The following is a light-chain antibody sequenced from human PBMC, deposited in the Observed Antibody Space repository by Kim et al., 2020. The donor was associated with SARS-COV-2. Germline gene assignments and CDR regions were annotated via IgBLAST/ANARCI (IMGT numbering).Light chain of an antibody. CDR3: QKYNSAPWT. CDR2: GAS. V-gene: IGKV1-27*01. J-gene: IGKJ1*01. Sequence: DIQMTQSPSSLSASVGDRVTITCRASQGISTLLAWYQQKPGKVPKLLIYGASTLQSGVPSRFSGSGSGTDFTLTISSLQPEDVATYYCQKYNSAPWTFGQVTKVEIK. CDR1: QGISTL.